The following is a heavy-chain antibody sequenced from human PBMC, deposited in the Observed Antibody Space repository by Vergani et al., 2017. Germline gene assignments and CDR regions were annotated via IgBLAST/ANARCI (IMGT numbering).Heavy chain of an antibody. Sequence: QVQLVQSGAEVKTPGSSVKVFCKASGGTFSSYAISWVRQAPGQGLEWMGGIIPIFGTANYAQKFQGRVTITADESTSTAYMELSILRSEDTAVYYCAGTAARSYYYYYNGMDVWSQGSTVTVSS. CDR3: AGTAARSYYYYYNGMDV. D-gene: IGHD2-2*01. CDR1: GGTFSSYA. CDR2: IIPIFGTA. J-gene: IGHJ6*02. V-gene: IGHV1-69*12.